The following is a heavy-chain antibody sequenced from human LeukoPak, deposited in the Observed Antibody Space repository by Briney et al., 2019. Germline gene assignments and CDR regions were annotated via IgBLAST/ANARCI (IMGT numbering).Heavy chain of an antibody. CDR2: INPSDGST. CDR1: GYTFTSYY. D-gene: IGHD3-22*01. V-gene: IGHV1-46*01. Sequence: ASVKVSCKASGYTFTSYYMHWVRQAPGQGLEWMGIINPSDGSTSYAQKFQGRVTMTRDTSTSTVYMELSSLRSEDTAVYYCARGGSYYYDSSGYSAPVAPGWFDPWGQGTLVTV. J-gene: IGHJ5*02. CDR3: ARGGSYYYDSSGYSAPVAPGWFDP.